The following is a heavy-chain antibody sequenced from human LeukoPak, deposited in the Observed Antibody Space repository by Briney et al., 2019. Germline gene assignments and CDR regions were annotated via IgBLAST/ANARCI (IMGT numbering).Heavy chain of an antibody. CDR3: ARDSDIVVVPAAPTYYYGMDV. J-gene: IGHJ6*04. D-gene: IGHD2-2*01. Sequence: ASVKVSCKASGYTFSGYYIHWVRQAAGQGLEWMGWINPNAGATNYAQKFQGRVTLTRDTSASTAYMELSSLRSEDTAVYYCARDSDIVVVPAAPTYYYGMDVWGKGTTVTVSS. V-gene: IGHV1-2*02. CDR2: INPNAGAT. CDR1: GYTFSGYY.